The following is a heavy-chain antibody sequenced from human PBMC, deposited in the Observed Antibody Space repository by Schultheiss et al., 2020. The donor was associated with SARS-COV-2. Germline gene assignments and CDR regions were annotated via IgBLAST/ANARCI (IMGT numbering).Heavy chain of an antibody. D-gene: IGHD2-15*01. CDR2: IYYSGST. Sequence: SQTLSLTCTVSGGSISSYYWSWIRQPPGKGLEWIGYIYYSGSTNYNPSLKSRVTISVDTSKNQFSLKLSSVTAADTAVYYCAKELLGCSGGSCTYYYYYYGMDVWGQGTTVTVSS. V-gene: IGHV4-59*12. CDR3: AKELLGCSGGSCTYYYYYYGMDV. CDR1: GGSISSYY. J-gene: IGHJ6*02.